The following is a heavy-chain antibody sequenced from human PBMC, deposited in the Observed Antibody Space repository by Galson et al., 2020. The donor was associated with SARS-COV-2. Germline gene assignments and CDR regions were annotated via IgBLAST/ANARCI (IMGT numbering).Heavy chain of an antibody. Sequence: SGPTLETPTQPLTLTCTLSGCSLSTGGLSVTWIRQPPGKALELPPRIYCHDEKFYTRSQPTRLTISKDTSKNQVVLIMTNMDHVDTATYYCARILLFEHGGNVKQNIDYWGQGTLVIVSS. J-gene: IGHJ4*02. D-gene: IGHD3-3*01. V-gene: IGHV2-70*17. CDR3: ARILLFEHGGNVKQNIDY. CDR2: IYCHDEK. CDR1: GCSLSTGGLS.